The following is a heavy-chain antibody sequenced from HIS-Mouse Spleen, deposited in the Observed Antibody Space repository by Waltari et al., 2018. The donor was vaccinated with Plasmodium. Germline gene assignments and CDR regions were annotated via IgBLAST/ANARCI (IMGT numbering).Heavy chain of an antibody. CDR1: GYTFPSHG. D-gene: IGHD3-16*01. CDR3: ARSLGDDY. V-gene: IGHV1-18*01. Sequence: QVQLVPSGSEVQKPGTSVKVSSRASGYTFPSHGISWVRQAPGQGLEWMGWISAYNGNTNYAQKLKGRVTMTTDTSTSTAYMELRSLRSDDTAVYYCARSLGDDYWGQGTLVTVSS. J-gene: IGHJ4*02. CDR2: ISAYNGNT.